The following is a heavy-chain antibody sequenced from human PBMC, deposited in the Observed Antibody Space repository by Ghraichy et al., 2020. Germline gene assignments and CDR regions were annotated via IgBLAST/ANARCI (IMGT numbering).Heavy chain of an antibody. CDR2: IYYSGST. J-gene: IGHJ5*02. D-gene: IGHD4-23*01. V-gene: IGHV4-31*03. CDR1: GGSISSCGYY. CDR3: ARDFRWPTYNWFDP. Sequence: SETLSLTCTVSGGSISSCGYYWSWIRQHPGKGLEWIGYIYYSGSTYYNPSLKSRVTISVDTSKNQFSLKLSSVTAADTAVYYCARDFRWPTYNWFDPWGQGTLVTVSS.